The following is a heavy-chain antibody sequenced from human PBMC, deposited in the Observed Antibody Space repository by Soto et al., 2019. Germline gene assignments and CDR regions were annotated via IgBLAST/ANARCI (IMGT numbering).Heavy chain of an antibody. Sequence: QVQLVQSGAEVKKPGASVKVSCKASGYTFTSYGISWVRQDPGQGREWMGWISAYNGNTNYAQKLQGRVTMTTDTSTSTAYMELRSVRSEDTAVYYCARERVYDFWRGPMDVWGQGTTVTVSS. CDR2: ISAYNGNT. CDR1: GYTFTSYG. J-gene: IGHJ6*02. CDR3: ARERVYDFWRGPMDV. D-gene: IGHD3-3*01. V-gene: IGHV1-18*01.